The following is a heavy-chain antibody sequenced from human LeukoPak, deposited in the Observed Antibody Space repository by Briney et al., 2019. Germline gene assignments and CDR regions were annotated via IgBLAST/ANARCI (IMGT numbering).Heavy chain of an antibody. D-gene: IGHD3-10*01. CDR3: ARDLFYSVSGTYYNVGRVFNY. CDR2: INPNSGGT. CDR1: GFTFTGYY. V-gene: IGHV1-2*02. Sequence: ASVKVSCKASGFTFTGYYMHWVRQAPGQGLEWMGWINPNSGGTNYAQKFQGRVTMTRDTSITTAYMELTSLGSDDTAVYYCARDLFYSVSGTYYNVGRVFNYWGQGTLVTVSS. J-gene: IGHJ4*02.